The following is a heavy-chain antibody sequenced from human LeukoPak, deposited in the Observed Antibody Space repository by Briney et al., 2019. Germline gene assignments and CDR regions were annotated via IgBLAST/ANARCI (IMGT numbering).Heavy chain of an antibody. CDR2: INSDGRST. J-gene: IGHJ4*02. V-gene: IGHV3-74*01. CDR3: ARDRYSSGWFGY. CDR1: GFTFSNSW. Sequence: GGSLRLSCAASGFTFSNSWMHWVRQAPGKGLVWVSRINSDGRSTVYADSVKGRFTISRDNAKNTLCLQMNSLRDEDTAVYYCARDRYSSGWFGYWGQGTLVTVSS. D-gene: IGHD6-19*01.